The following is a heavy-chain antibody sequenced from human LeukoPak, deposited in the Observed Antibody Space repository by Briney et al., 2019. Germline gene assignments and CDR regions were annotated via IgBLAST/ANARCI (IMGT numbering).Heavy chain of an antibody. Sequence: GGSLRLSCAASGFTFDDYAMHWVRQAPGKGLEWVSGISWNRGSIGYADSAKGRFTISRDNAKNSLYLQMNSLRAEDMALYFCAKDWGLRLGELSSTLFDYWGQGTLVTVSS. CDR2: ISWNRGSI. D-gene: IGHD3-16*02. V-gene: IGHV3-9*03. CDR1: GFTFDDYA. J-gene: IGHJ4*02. CDR3: AKDWGLRLGELSSTLFDY.